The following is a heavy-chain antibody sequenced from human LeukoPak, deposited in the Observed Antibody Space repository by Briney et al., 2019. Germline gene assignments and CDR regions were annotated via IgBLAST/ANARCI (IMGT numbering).Heavy chain of an antibody. CDR1: GFTVSSNY. D-gene: IGHD1-26*01. V-gene: IGHV3-66*01. J-gene: IGHJ4*02. CDR2: IYRGGST. CDR3: AMATWVGGLDY. Sequence: GGSLRLSCAASGFTVSSNYMSWVRQAPGKGLEWVSVIYRGGSTYYADSVKGGFTISRDNSKNTLYLQMNNLRAEDTAVYYCAMATWVGGLDYWGQGTLVTVSS.